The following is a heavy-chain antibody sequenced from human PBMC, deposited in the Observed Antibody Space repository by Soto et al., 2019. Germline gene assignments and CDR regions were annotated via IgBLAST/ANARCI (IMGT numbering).Heavy chain of an antibody. Sequence: PGGSLRVSCAASGFNFSDYYMSWIRQDPGKGLEWVSYISSSGSTIYYADSVKGRFTISRDNAKNSLYLQMNSLRAEDTAVYYCARVRTTRLRFSQGGMDVWGQGTTVTVSS. V-gene: IGHV3-11*01. D-gene: IGHD3-3*01. CDR1: GFNFSDYY. J-gene: IGHJ6*02. CDR2: ISSSGSTI. CDR3: ARVRTTRLRFSQGGMDV.